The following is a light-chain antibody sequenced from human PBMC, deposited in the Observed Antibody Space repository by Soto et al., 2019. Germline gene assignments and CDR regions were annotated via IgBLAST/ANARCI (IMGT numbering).Light chain of an antibody. V-gene: IGKV1-33*01. CDR3: QQHDKLPYT. CDR1: QDISRY. Sequence: DIQMTQSPSSLSASVGDRVTITCQASQDISRYLSWHQQKPGKAPQLLIHDASKLAPGVPSRFTGSGSATDFALTINSLQPEDIRTYYCQQHDKLPYTFGQGTRLEIK. CDR2: DAS. J-gene: IGKJ2*01.